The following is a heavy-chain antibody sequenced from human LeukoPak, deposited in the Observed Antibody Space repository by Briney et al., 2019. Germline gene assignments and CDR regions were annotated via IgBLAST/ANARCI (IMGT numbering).Heavy chain of an antibody. CDR1: GGSIISYY. CDR3: ARGIPNWGSEVDYFDC. CDR2: IYASGGT. J-gene: IGHJ4*02. Sequence: PSETLSLTCTVSGGSIISYYWSWIRQPAGKGLEWIGRIYASGGTNYNPSLKSRVTISVDKSKNQFSLKLSSVTAAATAVYYCARGIPNWGSEVDYFDCWGERTLVTVSS. V-gene: IGHV4-4*07. D-gene: IGHD7-27*01.